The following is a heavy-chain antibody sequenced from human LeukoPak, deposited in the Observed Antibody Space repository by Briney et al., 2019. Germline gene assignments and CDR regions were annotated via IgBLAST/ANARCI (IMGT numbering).Heavy chain of an antibody. CDR3: TRGRLKTTIFGVVRGNYYFDY. CDR2: INHSGST. D-gene: IGHD3-3*01. V-gene: IGHV4-34*01. CDR1: GGSFSGYY. J-gene: IGHJ4*02. Sequence: SETLSLTCAVYGGSFSGYYWSWIRQPPGKGLEWIGEINHSGSTNYNPSLKSRVTISVDTSKKQFSLKLSSVTAADTAVYYCTRGRLKTTIFGVVRGNYYFDYWGQGTLVTVSS.